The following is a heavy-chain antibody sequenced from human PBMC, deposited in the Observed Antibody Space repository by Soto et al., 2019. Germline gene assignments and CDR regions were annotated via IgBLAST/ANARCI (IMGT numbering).Heavy chain of an antibody. Sequence: PWGSLRLSCAASVFTFSNYNMNWFRQAPGKGLEWVSYITSSSSVRSYADSVKGRFTISRDDAKNSVYLQVNSLRDEDTAVYYCARNNFPDYYYGMDVWGQGTTVTVSS. CDR3: ARNNFPDYYYGMDV. D-gene: IGHD1-20*01. CDR1: VFTFSNYN. V-gene: IGHV3-48*02. J-gene: IGHJ6*02. CDR2: ITSSSSVR.